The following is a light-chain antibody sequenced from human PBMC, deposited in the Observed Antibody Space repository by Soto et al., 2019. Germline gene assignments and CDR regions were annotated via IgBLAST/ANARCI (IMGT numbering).Light chain of an antibody. CDR2: AAS. V-gene: IGKV1-9*01. Sequence: DIQWTQSPSFLSAAVGDRVTISCRASQGISSYLAWYQQKPGKAPKLLMYAASTLQRGVPSRFSGSGSGTEFTLAISSLQPEDFATYYCQQFNDYPITFGQGTRLEIK. CDR3: QQFNDYPIT. CDR1: QGISSY. J-gene: IGKJ5*01.